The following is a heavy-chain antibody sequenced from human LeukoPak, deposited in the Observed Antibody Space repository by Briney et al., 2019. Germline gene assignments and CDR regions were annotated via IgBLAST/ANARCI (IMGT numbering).Heavy chain of an antibody. J-gene: IGHJ4*02. D-gene: IGHD4-23*01. CDR1: GFTFSSYA. CDR3: ARDDYGGRGEFDY. V-gene: IGHV3-30*04. Sequence: GGSLRLSCEASGFTFSSYAMHWVRQAPGKGLEWVAVISYDGSNKDYADSVKGRFTISRDNSKNTLYLQMNSLRAEDTAVYYCARDDYGGRGEFDYWGQGTLVTVSS. CDR2: ISYDGSNK.